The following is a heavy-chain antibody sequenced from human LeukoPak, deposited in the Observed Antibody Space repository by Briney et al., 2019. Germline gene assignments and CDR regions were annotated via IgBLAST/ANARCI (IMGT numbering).Heavy chain of an antibody. CDR2: IYYSGST. D-gene: IGHD6-19*01. CDR3: ASPPAGLGGYFHY. V-gene: IGHV4-59*04. CDR1: GGSISSYY. J-gene: IGHJ4*02. Sequence: PSETLSLTCTVSGGSISSYYWSWIRQPPGKGLEWIGYIYYSGSTYYNPSLKSRVTISVDTSKNQISLKLSSVTAADTAVYYCASPPAGLGGYFHYWGQGTLVTVSS.